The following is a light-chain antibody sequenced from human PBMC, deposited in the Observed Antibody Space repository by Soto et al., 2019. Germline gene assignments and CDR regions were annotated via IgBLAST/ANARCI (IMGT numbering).Light chain of an antibody. CDR1: QSISSW. CDR3: QQYNSYSWT. CDR2: DAS. V-gene: IGKV1-5*01. Sequence: DIQMTQSPSTLSASVGDRVTITCRASQSISSWLAWYQQKPGKAPKLLIYDASSLESGVPSRFSGSGSGTEFTLTISSLQPDDLATYYFQQYNSYSWTFGQGTKGEIK. J-gene: IGKJ1*01.